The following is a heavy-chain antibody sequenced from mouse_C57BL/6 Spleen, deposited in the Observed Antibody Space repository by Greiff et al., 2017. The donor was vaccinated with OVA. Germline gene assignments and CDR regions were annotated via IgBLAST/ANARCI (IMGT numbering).Heavy chain of an antibody. D-gene: IGHD1-1*01. CDR3: AREGDGRNYFDY. V-gene: IGHV1-80*01. J-gene: IGHJ2*01. CDR1: GYAFSSYW. Sequence: VQLQQSGAELVKPGASVKISCKASGYAFSSYWMNWVKQRPGKGLEWIGQIYPGDGDTNYNGKFKGKATLTADKSSSTAYMQLSSLTSEDSAVYFCAREGDGRNYFDYWGQGTTLTVSS. CDR2: IYPGDGDT.